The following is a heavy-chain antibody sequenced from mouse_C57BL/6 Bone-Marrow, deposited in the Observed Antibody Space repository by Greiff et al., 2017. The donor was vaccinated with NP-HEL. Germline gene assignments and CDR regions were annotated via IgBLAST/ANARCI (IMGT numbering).Heavy chain of an antibody. Sequence: QVQLQQSGPELVKPGASVKISCKASGYAFSSYCMNWVKQRPGKGLEWIGQIYPGDGDTNSNGKLKGKATLTADKSSSTAYMQLSSLTSDDSSVDFCASFYGSIFAYWGQGTLGTVSA. J-gene: IGHJ3*01. D-gene: IGHD1-1*01. CDR3: ASFYGSIFAY. CDR1: GYAFSSYC. CDR2: IYPGDGDT. V-gene: IGHV1-80*01.